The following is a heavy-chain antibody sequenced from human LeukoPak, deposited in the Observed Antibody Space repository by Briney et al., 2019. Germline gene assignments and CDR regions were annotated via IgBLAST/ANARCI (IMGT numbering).Heavy chain of an antibody. CDR3: ARVTGYIVEDYFDY. D-gene: IGHD3-22*01. CDR1: GGSISSYY. Sequence: SETLSLTCSVSGGSISSYYWSWIQQPPGKALEWIGYIYYSGSTNYNPSLKSRVTISVDTSKNQFSLRLSSVTAADTAVYYCARVTGYIVEDYFDYWGQGTLVTVSS. J-gene: IGHJ4*02. V-gene: IGHV4-59*01. CDR2: IYYSGST.